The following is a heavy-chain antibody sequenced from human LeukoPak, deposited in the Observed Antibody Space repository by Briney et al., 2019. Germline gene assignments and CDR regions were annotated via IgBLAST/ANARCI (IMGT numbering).Heavy chain of an antibody. CDR3: ARGGGASPSDY. CDR1: GYSISSSY. J-gene: IGHJ4*02. CDR2: FYTSGSA. D-gene: IGHD2-2*01. V-gene: IGHV4-4*07. Sequence: PSETLSLTCTVSGYSISSSYWSWIRQPAGEGLEWVGRFYTSGSANYNPSPKSRVSMSVDTSKNQLSLKLTSVTAADTAVYYCARGGGASPSDYWGQGILVTVSS.